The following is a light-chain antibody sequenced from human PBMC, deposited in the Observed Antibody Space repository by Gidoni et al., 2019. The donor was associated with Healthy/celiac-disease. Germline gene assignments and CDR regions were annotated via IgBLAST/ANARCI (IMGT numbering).Light chain of an antibody. CDR2: KAS. CDR1: QSISDW. J-gene: IGKJ1*01. V-gene: IGKV1-5*03. CDR3: QHYGSLWT. Sequence: LQLTQSPSTLSASVGDRVTITCRASQSISDWLDWYQQKPGEAPNLLIYKASRLESGVPSRFSGSGSGTEFALTISSLQPNDLATYYCQHYGSLWTFGQGTKVEIK.